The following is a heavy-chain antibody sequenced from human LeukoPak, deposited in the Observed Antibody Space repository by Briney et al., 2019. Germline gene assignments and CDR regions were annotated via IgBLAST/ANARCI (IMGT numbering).Heavy chain of an antibody. V-gene: IGHV4-34*01. Sequence: SETLSLTCTVSGYYISDGFYWDWIRQPPGKGLEWIGEINHSGSTNYNPSLKSRVTISVDTSKNQFSLKLSSMTAADTAVYYCARRSHDYGGNSGLGAFDIWGQGTMVTVSS. CDR2: INHSGST. D-gene: IGHD4-23*01. CDR1: GYYISDGFY. J-gene: IGHJ3*02. CDR3: ARRSHDYGGNSGLGAFDI.